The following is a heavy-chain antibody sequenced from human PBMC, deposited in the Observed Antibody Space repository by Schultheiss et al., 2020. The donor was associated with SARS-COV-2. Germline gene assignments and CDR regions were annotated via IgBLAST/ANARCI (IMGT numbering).Heavy chain of an antibody. Sequence: GGSLRLSCVGSGYIFNKYWMSWVRQTPGKGLEWLANINQDGSEKYYADSVKGRFTISRDNAEYSAHLQMNSLGAEDTAVYYCAREKHDYDDAFDIWGQGTTVTVSS. CDR3: AREKHDYDDAFDI. CDR2: INQDGSEK. D-gene: IGHD4-17*01. CDR1: GYIFNKYW. V-gene: IGHV3-7*01. J-gene: IGHJ3*02.